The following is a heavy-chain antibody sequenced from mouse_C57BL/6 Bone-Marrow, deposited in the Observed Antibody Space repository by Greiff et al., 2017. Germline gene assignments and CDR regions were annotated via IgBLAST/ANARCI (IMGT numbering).Heavy chain of an antibody. D-gene: IGHD2-1*01. J-gene: IGHJ1*03. CDR2: ISSGSSTI. Sequence: EVQRVESGGGLVKPGGSLKLSCAASGFTFSDYGMHWVRQAPEKGLEWVAYISSGSSTIYYADTVKGRFTISRDNAKNTLFLQMTSLRSEDTAMYYCARIYYGNPWYFDVWGTGTTVTVSS. V-gene: IGHV5-17*01. CDR3: ARIYYGNPWYFDV. CDR1: GFTFSDYG.